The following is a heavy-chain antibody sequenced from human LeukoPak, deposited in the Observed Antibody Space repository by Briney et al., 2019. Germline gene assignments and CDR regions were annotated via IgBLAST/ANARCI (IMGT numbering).Heavy chain of an antibody. Sequence: SETLSLTCTVSGDSISTSNSYWGWIRQPPGKGLEWIGSIYYSGNTYYNASLKSRVTISVDTSKNQFSLKLTSVTAADTAVYYCARGDSSSSELWGQGTLVAVSS. CDR3: ARGDSSSSEL. V-gene: IGHV4-39*01. CDR1: GDSISTSNSY. CDR2: IYYSGNT. J-gene: IGHJ4*02. D-gene: IGHD6-6*01.